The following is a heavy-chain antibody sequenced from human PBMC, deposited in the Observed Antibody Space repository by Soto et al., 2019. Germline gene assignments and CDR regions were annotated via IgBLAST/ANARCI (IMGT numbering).Heavy chain of an antibody. CDR2: IWNDGNGY. D-gene: IGHD2-15*01. Sequence: QVQLVESGGGVVQPGRSLRLSCAASGFNFNNYGMHWVRQAPGKGLEWVAVIWNDGNGYYYANSVKGRFTISRDNSKNTLYLQMSSLRSEDTGVYYCARGDREDILVVVGARPGEYGTDIWGQGTTVIVSS. CDR3: ARGDREDILVVVGARPGEYGTDI. V-gene: IGHV3-33*01. J-gene: IGHJ6*02. CDR1: GFNFNNYG.